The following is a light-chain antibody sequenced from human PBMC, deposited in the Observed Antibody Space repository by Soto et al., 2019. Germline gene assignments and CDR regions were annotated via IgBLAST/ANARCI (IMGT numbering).Light chain of an antibody. V-gene: IGKV1-39*01. CDR3: QQSYSTPIT. J-gene: IGKJ5*01. Sequence: DIQMTQSPSSLCASLGDRVTIACRASQSISSYLDWYQEKPGKAPKLLIYGASSWQSGVPARFSGSGSGTDFTLTISSLQPEDFATYYCQQSYSTPITFGQGTLLEIK. CDR2: GAS. CDR1: QSISSY.